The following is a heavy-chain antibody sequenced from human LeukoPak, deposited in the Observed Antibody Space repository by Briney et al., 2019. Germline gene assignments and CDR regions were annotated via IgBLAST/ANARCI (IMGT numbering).Heavy chain of an antibody. D-gene: IGHD1-26*01. CDR3: ASIVGATIGVFDY. J-gene: IGHJ4*02. CDR1: GGTFSSYA. Sequence: SVKVSCTASGGTFSSYAISWVRQAPGQGLEWGWGIIPIFGTANYAQKFQGRVTITTDESTSTAYMEMSSLRSEDTAVYCCASIVGATIGVFDYWGQGTLVTVSS. CDR2: IIPIFGTA. V-gene: IGHV1-69*05.